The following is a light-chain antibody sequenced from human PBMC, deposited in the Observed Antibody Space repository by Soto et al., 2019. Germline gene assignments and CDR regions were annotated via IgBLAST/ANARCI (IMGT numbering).Light chain of an antibody. Sequence: DIQMTQSPSTLSASVGDRVTITCRASQSSSTWLAWYQLKPGKPPNLLISKASNLESGVPSRFSGSGSGTEFTLTISNLQPDDSATYFCQQYDTYSWTFGTGTTVEIK. V-gene: IGKV1-5*03. CDR1: QSSSTW. CDR2: KAS. J-gene: IGKJ1*01. CDR3: QQYDTYSWT.